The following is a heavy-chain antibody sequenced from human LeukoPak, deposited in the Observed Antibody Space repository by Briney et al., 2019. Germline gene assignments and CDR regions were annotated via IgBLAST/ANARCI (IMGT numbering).Heavy chain of an antibody. Sequence: GESLKISCKGSGYSFTSYWIGWVRQMPGKGLEWMGIIYPGDSDTRYSPSFQGQVTISADKSISTAYLQWSSLKASDTAMYYCARHRRATVNHYYYGMDVWGQGTRSPSP. CDR1: GYSFTSYW. D-gene: IGHD4-17*01. CDR3: ARHRRATVNHYYYGMDV. J-gene: IGHJ6*02. CDR2: IYPGDSDT. V-gene: IGHV5-51*01.